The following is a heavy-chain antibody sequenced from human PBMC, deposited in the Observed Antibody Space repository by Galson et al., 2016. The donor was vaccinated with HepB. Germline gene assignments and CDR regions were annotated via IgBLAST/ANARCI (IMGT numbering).Heavy chain of an antibody. V-gene: IGHV4-34*01. CDR1: GASLSGYY. Sequence: ETLSLTCAVYGASLSGYYWSWIRQPPGKGLEWIAMMDRGGSAKYNPSLQSRVTMSIDTSKNQFSLTLSSVTAADTAIYYCARGPFSTIELFAHFDPWGQGSPVTVSS. D-gene: IGHD4/OR15-4a*01. CDR2: MDRGGSA. CDR3: ARGPFSTIELFAHFDP. J-gene: IGHJ5*02.